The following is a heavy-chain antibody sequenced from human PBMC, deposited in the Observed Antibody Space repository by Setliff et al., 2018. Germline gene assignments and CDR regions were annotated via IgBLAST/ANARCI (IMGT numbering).Heavy chain of an antibody. Sequence: SETLSLTCTVYGGSFSAYYWSWIRQPPGKGLEWIGEISPGGGTNYNPSLKSRVAISIDTSKNLFSLKLTSVTAADTAVYYCATGDVYDSSAFFSDWFDPWGQGTLVTVSS. D-gene: IGHD3-22*01. J-gene: IGHJ5*02. V-gene: IGHV4-34*01. CDR1: GGSFSAYY. CDR2: ISPGGGT. CDR3: ATGDVYDSSAFFSDWFDP.